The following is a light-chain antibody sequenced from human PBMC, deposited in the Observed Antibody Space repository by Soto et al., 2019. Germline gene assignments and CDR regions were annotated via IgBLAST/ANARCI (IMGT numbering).Light chain of an antibody. V-gene: IGLV2-14*01. CDR1: TSDIGASNF. CDR2: EAT. CDR3: ISYKTDETFV. J-gene: IGLJ1*01. Sequence: QSALTQPPSVSGSPGQSITVSCTGTTSDIGASNFVSWYQHLPGRAPKVIIFEATNRPSGVSDRFSGSKAGITASLTISGLQADDEAEYFCISYKTDETFVFGTGTKLTVL.